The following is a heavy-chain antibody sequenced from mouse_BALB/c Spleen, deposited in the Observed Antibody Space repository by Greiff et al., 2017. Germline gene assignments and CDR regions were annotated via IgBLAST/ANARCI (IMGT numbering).Heavy chain of an antibody. V-gene: IGHV2-9*02. D-gene: IGHD2-14*01. Sequence: QVQLQQSGPGLVAPSQSLSITCTVSGFSLTSYGVHWVRQPPGKGLEWLGVIWAGGSTNYNSALMSRLSISKDNSKSQVFLKMNSLQTDDTAMYYCARAYYRYDVAWFAYWGQGTLVTVSA. J-gene: IGHJ3*01. CDR3: ARAYYRYDVAWFAY. CDR2: IWAGGST. CDR1: GFSLTSYG.